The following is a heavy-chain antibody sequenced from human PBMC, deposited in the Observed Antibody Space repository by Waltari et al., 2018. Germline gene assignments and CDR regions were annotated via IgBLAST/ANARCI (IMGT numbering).Heavy chain of an antibody. J-gene: IGHJ6*02. CDR1: GFTLGNYG. Sequence: QVHVVESGGGVVQPGGSLRLSCAASGFTLGNYGMHWVRQAPGKGLGRVAVVQYDGSIKNYADSVKGRFTISRENSKNTLYLEMKSLRAEDTAVYYCAREYSRICFHALDGWGQGTAVTVSS. V-gene: IGHV3-33*05. CDR2: VQYDGSIK. D-gene: IGHD6-13*01. CDR3: AREYSRICFHALDG.